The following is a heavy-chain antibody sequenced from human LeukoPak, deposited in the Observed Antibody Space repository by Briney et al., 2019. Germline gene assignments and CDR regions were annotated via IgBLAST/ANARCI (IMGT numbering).Heavy chain of an antibody. Sequence: SETLSLTCTVSGGSISSYYWSWIRQPAGKGLEWIGHIYTSGSTNYNPSLKSRVTISLDTSKNQFSLKLSSVTAADTAVYYCARDSGLLWFGESPYAFDIWGQGTMVTVSS. D-gene: IGHD3-10*01. V-gene: IGHV4-4*07. CDR1: GGSISSYY. CDR2: IYTSGST. CDR3: ARDSGLLWFGESPYAFDI. J-gene: IGHJ3*02.